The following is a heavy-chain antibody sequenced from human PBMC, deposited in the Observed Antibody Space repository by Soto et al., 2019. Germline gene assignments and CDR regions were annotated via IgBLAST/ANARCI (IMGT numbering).Heavy chain of an antibody. J-gene: IGHJ4*02. V-gene: IGHV1-18*01. CDR3: AGDPIILTTPSYYFDY. CDR1: GYTFTSYG. D-gene: IGHD4-4*01. CDR2: ISAYNGNT. Sequence: ASVKVSCKASGYTFTSYGISWVRQAPGQGLEWMGWISAYNGNTNYAQKLQGRVTMTTDTSTSTAYMELRSLRAEDTAVYYCAGDPIILTTPSYYFDYWGQGTLVTVSS.